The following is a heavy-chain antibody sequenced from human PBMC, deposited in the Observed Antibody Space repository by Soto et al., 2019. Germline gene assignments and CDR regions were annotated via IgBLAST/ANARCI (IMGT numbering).Heavy chain of an antibody. V-gene: IGHV1-3*04. CDR2: IHTGNGNT. J-gene: IGHJ4*02. CDR1: GYIFSSYA. Sequence: ASXKVSCKASGYIFSSYAMHWLRKAPGQRPEWVGWIHTGNGNTKYSQKFQGRGTITRDTSAGTVYMELSSLRSEDTAVYYCARDRDYFASGSFEYWGQGTLVTVSS. D-gene: IGHD3-10*01. CDR3: ARDRDYFASGSFEY.